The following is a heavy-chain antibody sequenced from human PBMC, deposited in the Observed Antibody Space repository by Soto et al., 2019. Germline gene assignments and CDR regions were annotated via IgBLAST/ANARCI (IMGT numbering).Heavy chain of an antibody. CDR2: ISYDGSNK. D-gene: IGHD1-26*01. Sequence: GGSLRLSCAASGFTFSSYGMHWVRQAPGKGLEWVAVISYDGSNKYYADSVKGRFTISRDNSKNTLYLQMNSLRAEDTAVYYCAKDGGVGADNYYYYYGMDVWGQGTTVTISS. V-gene: IGHV3-30*18. CDR3: AKDGGVGADNYYYYYGMDV. CDR1: GFTFSSYG. J-gene: IGHJ6*02.